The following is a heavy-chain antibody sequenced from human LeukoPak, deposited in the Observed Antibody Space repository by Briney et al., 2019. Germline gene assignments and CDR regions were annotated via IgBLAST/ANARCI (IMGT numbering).Heavy chain of an antibody. CDR3: AKEVSSGYYYFDY. V-gene: IGHV1-8*01. CDR2: MNPNSGNT. D-gene: IGHD3-22*01. CDR1: GYTFTSYD. J-gene: IGHJ4*02. Sequence: ASVKVSCKASGYTFTSYDINWVRQATGQGLEWMGWMNPNSGNTGYAQKFQGRVTITADKSTSTAYMELSSLRSEDTAVYYCAKEVSSGYYYFDYWGQGTLVTVSS.